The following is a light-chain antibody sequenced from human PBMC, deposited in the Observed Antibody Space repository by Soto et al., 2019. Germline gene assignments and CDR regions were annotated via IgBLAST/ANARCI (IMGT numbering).Light chain of an antibody. Sequence: EIVFTQSPGTLSLSPGERATLSCRASQSVSSSYLAWYQQKPGQAPRLLIYGASSRATGIPDRFSGSGSGTDFTLTISRLEPEDFAVYYCQQHETLITFGQGTRLEI. V-gene: IGKV3-20*01. J-gene: IGKJ5*01. CDR1: QSVSSSY. CDR3: QQHETLIT. CDR2: GAS.